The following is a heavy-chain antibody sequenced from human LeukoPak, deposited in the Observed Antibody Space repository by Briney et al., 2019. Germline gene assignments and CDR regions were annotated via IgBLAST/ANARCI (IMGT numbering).Heavy chain of an antibody. D-gene: IGHD2-2*01. J-gene: IGHJ4*02. CDR2: INTNTGNP. CDR1: GYTFTSYA. V-gene: IGHV7-4-1*02. Sequence: ASVKVSCKASGYTFTSYAMNWVRQAPGQGLEWMGWINTNTGNPTYAQGFTGRFVFSLDTSVSTAYLQISSLKAEDTAVYYCARGYCSSTSCYGGAYWGQGTLVTVSS. CDR3: ARGYCSSTSCYGGAY.